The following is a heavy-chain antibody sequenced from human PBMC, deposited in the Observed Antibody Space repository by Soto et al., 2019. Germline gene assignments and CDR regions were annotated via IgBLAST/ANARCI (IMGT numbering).Heavy chain of an antibody. CDR3: AREYAAGPNWFDP. J-gene: IGHJ5*02. D-gene: IGHD6-13*01. CDR1: AGFISRGGYY. CDR2: IYYSGST. Sequence: PSETLSLACTVSAGFISRGGYYWSWLRHPPEKGLGMVWYIYYSGSTNYTPTLKGRVTITVDTSKSKVYLKLRCVTAADTAVYYCAREYAAGPNWFDPWGQGTLVTVSS. V-gene: IGHV4-31*03.